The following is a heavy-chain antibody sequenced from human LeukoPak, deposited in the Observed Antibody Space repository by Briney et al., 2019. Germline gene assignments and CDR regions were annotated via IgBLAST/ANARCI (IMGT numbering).Heavy chain of an antibody. CDR2: IIPSLDYA. CDR1: GYTFTGYY. J-gene: IGHJ3*01. V-gene: IGHV1-46*01. D-gene: IGHD3/OR15-3a*01. Sequence: GASVKVSCKASGYTFTGYYMHWVRQATGQGLEWMGRIIPSLDYANYAQIRVTITADKSTATAYMELSGLRYEDTAVYYCARRTDHVDDAFDVWGQGTMVTVSS. CDR3: ARRTDHVDDAFDV.